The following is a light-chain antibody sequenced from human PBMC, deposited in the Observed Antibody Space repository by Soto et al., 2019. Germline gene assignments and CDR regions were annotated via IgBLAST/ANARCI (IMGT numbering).Light chain of an antibody. CDR3: QQYGSSPPRT. Sequence: EIVLTQSPGTLSLSPGERATLSCRVSQSVSSSYLAWYQRKPGQAPRLLIYGASSRATGIPDRFSGSGSGTDFTLTISRLEPEDFAVYYCQQYGSSPPRTFGQGTKVDI. J-gene: IGKJ1*01. CDR2: GAS. CDR1: QSVSSSY. V-gene: IGKV3-20*01.